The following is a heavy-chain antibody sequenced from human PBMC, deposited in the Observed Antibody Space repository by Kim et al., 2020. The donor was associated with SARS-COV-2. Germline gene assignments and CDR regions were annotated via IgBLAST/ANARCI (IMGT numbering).Heavy chain of an antibody. D-gene: IGHD2-15*01. CDR3: AKAGERGYCSGGSCHSVSY. V-gene: IGHV3-23*01. Sequence: GGSLRLSCAASGFTFSSSAMSWVRQAPGKGLEWVSTISSSGGNTYYADSVQGRFTISRDNSKNTLYLQMNSLRAEDTAVYYCAKAGERGYCSGGSCHSVSYWGQGTLVSVSS. CDR2: ISSSGGNT. J-gene: IGHJ4*02. CDR1: GFTFSSSA.